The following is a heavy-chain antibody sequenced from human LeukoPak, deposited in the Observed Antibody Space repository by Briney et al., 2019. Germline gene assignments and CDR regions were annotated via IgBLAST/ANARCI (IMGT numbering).Heavy chain of an antibody. CDR1: GFTFDGYG. J-gene: IGHJ4*02. CDR2: LSYEGSKK. D-gene: IGHD3-9*01. Sequence: GRSLRLSCDASGFTFDGYGMRWVRQAPGEGLEWVAVLSYEGSKKYYADSVEGRFTISKDNSKSTLYLQMASLRAEDTAVYFCAKDYAIVAGFSNAYSLDHWGQGTLVTVSS. CDR3: AKDYAIVAGFSNAYSLDH. V-gene: IGHV3-30*18.